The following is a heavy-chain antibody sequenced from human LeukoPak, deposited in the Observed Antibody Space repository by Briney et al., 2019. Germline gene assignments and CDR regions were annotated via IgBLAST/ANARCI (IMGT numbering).Heavy chain of an antibody. CDR3: VREIRAISVTTG. V-gene: IGHV1-2*02. CDR1: GYTFTDYY. Sequence: ASVKVSCKASGYTFTDYYIQWVRQAPGQGLEWMGWINPHTGGTNYAQKFQGRVTMTRDTSISTAYMELSRLRSDDTAVYYCVREIRAISVTTGWGQGTLLTVSS. D-gene: IGHD4-17*01. J-gene: IGHJ4*02. CDR2: INPHTGGT.